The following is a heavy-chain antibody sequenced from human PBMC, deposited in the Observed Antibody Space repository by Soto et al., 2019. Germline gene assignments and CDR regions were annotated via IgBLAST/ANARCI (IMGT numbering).Heavy chain of an antibody. CDR1: GYTFTAYY. J-gene: IGHJ6*02. CDR2: INPKFGDT. D-gene: IGHD3-10*02. CDR3: ARNMDYYYGRGSGNGHGV. Sequence: QVQLVQSGAEVKEPGESVRVSCEASGYTFTAYYIHWVRQAPGQGLEWLGWINPKFGDTTYAQDFQCRVSMTRDMSISTVYMELSRLTSDDTAIYYCARNMDYYYGRGSGNGHGVWGQGTTVTVFS. V-gene: IGHV1-2*02.